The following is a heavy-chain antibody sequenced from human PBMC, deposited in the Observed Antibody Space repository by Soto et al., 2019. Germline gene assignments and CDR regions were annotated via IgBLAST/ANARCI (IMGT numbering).Heavy chain of an antibody. CDR2: IYWDDDK. CDR1: GFSLSTSGVG. J-gene: IGHJ5*02. V-gene: IGHV2-5*02. Sequence: SGPTLVNPTQTLTLTCTFSGFSLSTSGVGVGWIRQPPGKALEWLALIYWDDDKRYSPSLKSRLTITKDTSKNQVVLTMTNMDPVDTATYYCAHSGPTYSSSSYDWFDPWGQGTLVTVSS. D-gene: IGHD6-6*01. CDR3: AHSGPTYSSSSYDWFDP.